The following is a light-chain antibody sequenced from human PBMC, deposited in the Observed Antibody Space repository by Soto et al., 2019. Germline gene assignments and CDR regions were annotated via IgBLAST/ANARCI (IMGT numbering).Light chain of an antibody. J-gene: IGLJ2*01. V-gene: IGLV2-11*01. CDR1: SSDVGGYKY. CDR3: CSYAGSYTVL. CDR2: DVS. Sequence: QSALTQPRSVSGSPGQSVTISCTGTSSDVGGYKYVSWYQQHPGKVPNLIIYDVSERPSGVPDRFSGSKSGNTASLSISGLQAEDEADSYCCSYAGSYTVLFGGVTKLTVL.